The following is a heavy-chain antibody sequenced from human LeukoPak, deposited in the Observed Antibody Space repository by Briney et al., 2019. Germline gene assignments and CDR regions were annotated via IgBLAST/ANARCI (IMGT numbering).Heavy chain of an antibody. CDR3: VRRGGRFDT. V-gene: IGHV4-4*09. Sequence: PSETLSLTCTVSGGSISGSYWSWIRQPPGKGLEWIGYIYSSGSTNYNPSLKCRATIGVDTSRNQFSLKLSSVTAADTAVYYCVRRGGRFDTWGQGTLVTVSS. J-gene: IGHJ5*02. CDR1: GGSISGSY. CDR2: IYSSGST.